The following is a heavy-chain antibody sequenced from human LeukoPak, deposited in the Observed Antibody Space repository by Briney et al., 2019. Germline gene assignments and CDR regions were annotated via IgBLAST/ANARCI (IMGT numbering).Heavy chain of an antibody. D-gene: IGHD1-26*01. CDR1: GGSFSGCY. CDR3: ARDPVGATGP. V-gene: IGHV4-34*01. CDR2: INHSGST. J-gene: IGHJ5*02. Sequence: SETLSLTCAVYGGSFSGCYWSWIRQPPGKGLEWIGEINHSGSTNYNPSLKSRVTISVDTSKNQFSLKLSSVTAADTAVYYCARDPVGATGPWGQGTLVTVSS.